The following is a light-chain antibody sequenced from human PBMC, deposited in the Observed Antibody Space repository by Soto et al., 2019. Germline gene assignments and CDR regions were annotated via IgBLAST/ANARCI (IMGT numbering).Light chain of an antibody. V-gene: IGKV3-15*01. J-gene: IGKJ2*01. CDR1: QRISNN. CDR3: QQYNNWPPYT. Sequence: EIVMTQSPATLSVSPGERATLSCRASQRISNNLAWYQQKAGQAPRLLIYGAFTRATGIPSRFSGSGSETEFTLTISSLQSEDFAVYYCQQYNNWPPYTFGQGTKLEIK. CDR2: GAF.